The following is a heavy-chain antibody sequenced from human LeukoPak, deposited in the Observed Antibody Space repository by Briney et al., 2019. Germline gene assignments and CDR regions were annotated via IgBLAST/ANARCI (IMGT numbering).Heavy chain of an antibody. J-gene: IGHJ4*02. CDR1: GFTFSSYA. V-gene: IGHV3-23*01. CDR2: ISAST. CDR3: ARRLYSTGWYTLDY. Sequence: PGGSLRLSCTASGFTFSSYAMNWVRQASGKGLEWVSGISASTYYADSVKGRFTISRDNSKSTLYLQMNSLRAEDTAVYYCARRLYSTGWYTLDYWGQGTLVTVSS. D-gene: IGHD6-19*01.